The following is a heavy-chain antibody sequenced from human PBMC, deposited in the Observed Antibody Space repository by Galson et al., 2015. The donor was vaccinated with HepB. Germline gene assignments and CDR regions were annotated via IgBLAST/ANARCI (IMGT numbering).Heavy chain of an antibody. CDR2: INHSGST. Sequence: TLSLTCAVYGGSLSNHYWSWIRQSPGKGLEWIGEINHSGSTNYNPSLKNRVSISVDTSKNRFSLKLSSVTAADTAVYYCARAVYYDFWNGFGPWGQGTLVTVSS. CDR3: ARAVYYDFWNGFGP. J-gene: IGHJ5*02. D-gene: IGHD3-3*01. V-gene: IGHV4-34*01. CDR1: GGSLSNHY.